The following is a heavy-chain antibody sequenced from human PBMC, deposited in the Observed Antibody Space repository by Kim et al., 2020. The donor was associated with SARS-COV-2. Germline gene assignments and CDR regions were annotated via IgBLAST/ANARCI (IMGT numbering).Heavy chain of an antibody. J-gene: IGHJ6*02. CDR3: AREGRGTPYGSGSYPPYYYYYGMDV. D-gene: IGHD3-10*01. CDR2: INPSGGST. V-gene: IGHV1-46*01. CDR1: GYTFTSYY. Sequence: ASVKVSCKASGYTFTSYYMHWVRQAPGQGLEWMGIINPSGGSTSYAQKFQGRVTMTRDTSTSTVYMELSSLRSEDTAVYYCAREGRGTPYGSGSYPPYYYYYGMDVWGQGTTVTVSS.